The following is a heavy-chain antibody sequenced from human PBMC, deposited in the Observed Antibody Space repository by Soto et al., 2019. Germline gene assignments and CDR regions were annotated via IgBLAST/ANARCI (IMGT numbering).Heavy chain of an antibody. V-gene: IGHV3-11*01. J-gene: IGHJ6*02. Sequence: QVQLVESGGGLVKPGGSLRLSCAASGFTFSDYYMSWIRQAPGKGLEWVSYISSSGSTIYYADYVKGRFTISRDNARNSLYLQMNSLRADDTAVYYWASGAAYCGGDWPYGMDVWGQGTTVTVSS. CDR2: ISSSGSTI. CDR3: ASGAAYCGGDWPYGMDV. CDR1: GFTFSDYY. D-gene: IGHD2-21*02.